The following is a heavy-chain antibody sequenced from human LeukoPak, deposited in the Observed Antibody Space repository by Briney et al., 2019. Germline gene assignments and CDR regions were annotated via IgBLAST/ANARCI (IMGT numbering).Heavy chain of an antibody. CDR2: INHSGST. J-gene: IGHJ4*02. D-gene: IGHD3-22*01. Sequence: SETLSLTCAVYGGSFSGYYWSWIRQPPGKGLEWIGEINHSGSTNYNPSLKSRVTISVDTSKNQFSLKLSPVTAADTAVYYCARDHYYDSSGYFDYWGQGTLVTVSS. CDR3: ARDHYYDSSGYFDY. V-gene: IGHV4-34*01. CDR1: GGSFSGYY.